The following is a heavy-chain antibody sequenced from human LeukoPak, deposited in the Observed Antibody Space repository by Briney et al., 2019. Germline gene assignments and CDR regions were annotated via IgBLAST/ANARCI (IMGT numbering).Heavy chain of an antibody. CDR1: GFTFSDYY. CDR2: ISSSSSYT. D-gene: IGHD3-10*01. Sequence: GGSLRLSCAASGFTFSDYYMSWIRQAPGKGLEWVSYISSSSSYTNYADSVKGRFTISRDNAKNSLYLQMNSLRAEDTAVYYCARDPIYGSGSYEGDYWGQGTLVTVSS. CDR3: ARDPIYGSGSYEGDY. J-gene: IGHJ4*02. V-gene: IGHV3-11*06.